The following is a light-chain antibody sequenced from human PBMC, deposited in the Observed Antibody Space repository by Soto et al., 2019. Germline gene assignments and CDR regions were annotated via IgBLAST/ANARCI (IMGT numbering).Light chain of an antibody. J-gene: IGKJ4*01. Sequence: DIVLTQSPSTLSLSPGERATLSCRASQTVRNNYLSWYQQKPGQDPRLLIYDASSRATGIAARFSGGGSGTDFTPPISRLEPEDFAVYYCQQFSSYSLTFGRGTKVDIK. CDR1: QTVRNNY. V-gene: IGKV3-20*01. CDR3: QQFSSYSLT. CDR2: DAS.